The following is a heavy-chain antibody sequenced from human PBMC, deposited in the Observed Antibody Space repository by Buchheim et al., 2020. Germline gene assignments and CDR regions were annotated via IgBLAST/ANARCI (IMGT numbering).Heavy chain of an antibody. CDR3: AKDREMATIFRVVYYYYYGMDV. V-gene: IGHV3-30*18. CDR2: ISYDGSNK. CDR1: GFTFSSYG. D-gene: IGHD5-24*01. J-gene: IGHJ6*02. Sequence: QVQLVESGGGVVQPGRSLRLSCAASGFTFSSYGMHWVRQAPGKGLEWVAVISYDGSNKYYADSVKGRFTISRGNSKNTLYLQMNSLRAEDTAVYYCAKDREMATIFRVVYYYYYGMDVWGQGTT.